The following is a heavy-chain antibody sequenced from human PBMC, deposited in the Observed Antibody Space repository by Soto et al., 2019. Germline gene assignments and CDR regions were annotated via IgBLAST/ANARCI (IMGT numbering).Heavy chain of an antibody. Sequence: ASVKVSCKASGYTFTSYDINWVRQATGQGLEWMGWMNPNSGNTGHAQKFQGRVTMTRNTSISTAYMELSSLRSEDTAVCYCARGRGTMIVGDAFDIWGQGTMVTVSS. CDR3: ARGRGTMIVGDAFDI. CDR2: MNPNSGNT. D-gene: IGHD3-22*01. V-gene: IGHV1-8*01. CDR1: GYTFTSYD. J-gene: IGHJ3*02.